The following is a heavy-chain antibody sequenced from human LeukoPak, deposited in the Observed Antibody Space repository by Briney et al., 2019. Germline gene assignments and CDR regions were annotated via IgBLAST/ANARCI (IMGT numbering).Heavy chain of an antibody. V-gene: IGHV4-61*02. CDR3: ARDQGSYYMDV. J-gene: IGHJ6*03. CDR2: IYTSGST. Sequence: MASETLSLTCTVSGGSISSGSYYWSWIRQPAGKGLEWIGRIYTSGSTNYNPSLKSRITISVDTSKNQFSLKLSSVTAADTAVYYCARDQGSYYMDVWGKGTTVTISS. CDR1: GGSISSGSYY. D-gene: IGHD3-10*01.